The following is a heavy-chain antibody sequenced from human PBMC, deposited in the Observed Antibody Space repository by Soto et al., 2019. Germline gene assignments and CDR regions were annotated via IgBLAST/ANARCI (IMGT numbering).Heavy chain of an antibody. D-gene: IGHD3-16*01. Sequence: QVQLVQSGAEVKKPGASVKVSCKASGYTFTTSGISWVRQAPGQGLEWMGWINTGNSKTYYAPKLQGRVTMTTDTSTSTAYLDLRSLKSDDTAVYYCARGITFGGVLNGMDVW. V-gene: IGHV1-18*01. CDR3: ARGITFGGVLNGMDV. CDR1: GYTFTTSG. J-gene: IGHJ6*01. CDR2: INTGNSKT.